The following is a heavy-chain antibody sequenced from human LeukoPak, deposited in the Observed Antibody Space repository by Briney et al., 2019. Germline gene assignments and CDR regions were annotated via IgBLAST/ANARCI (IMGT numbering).Heavy chain of an antibody. D-gene: IGHD2-15*01. CDR2: IYTSGST. V-gene: IGHV4-4*07. CDR1: GGSISSYY. Sequence: SETLSLTCTVSGGSISSYYWSWIRQPAGKGLEWIGRIYTSGSTGYNPSLKSRVTMSVDTPKNQFSLKLSSVTAADTAVYYCARVDLRAAYFDYWGQGTLVTVSS. J-gene: IGHJ4*02. CDR3: ARVDLRAAYFDY.